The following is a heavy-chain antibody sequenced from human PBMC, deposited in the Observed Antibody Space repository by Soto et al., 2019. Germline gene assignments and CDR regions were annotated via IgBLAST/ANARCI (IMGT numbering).Heavy chain of an antibody. V-gene: IGHV3-23*01. CDR2: ISGSGGST. J-gene: IGHJ4*02. CDR1: GFTFSSYA. D-gene: IGHD6-19*01. Sequence: PGGSLRLSCAASGFTFSSYAMSWVRQAPGKGLEWVSAISGSGGSTYYADSAKGRFTISRDNSKNTLYLQMNSLRAEDTAVYYCAKDREIAVAAQALWGQGTLVTVSS. CDR3: AKDREIAVAAQAL.